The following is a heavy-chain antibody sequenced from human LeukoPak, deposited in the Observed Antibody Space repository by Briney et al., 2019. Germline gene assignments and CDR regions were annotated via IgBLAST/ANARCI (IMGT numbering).Heavy chain of an antibody. CDR1: GFTVSSNY. CDR3: ARDSGSSPLAFDI. J-gene: IGHJ3*02. V-gene: IGHV3-53*01. D-gene: IGHD3-10*01. Sequence: GGSLRLSCAASGFTVSSNYMSWVRQAPGKGLEWVSVIYSGGSTYYADSVKGRFTISRDNSKNTLYLHMNSLRAEDTAVYYCARDSGSSPLAFDIWGQGTMVTVSS. CDR2: IYSGGST.